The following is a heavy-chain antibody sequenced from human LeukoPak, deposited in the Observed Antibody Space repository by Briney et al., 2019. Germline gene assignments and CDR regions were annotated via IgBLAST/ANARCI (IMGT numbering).Heavy chain of an antibody. CDR3: ARSAAAGYYYYYYMDV. D-gene: IGHD6-13*01. CDR2: ISYDGSNK. CDR1: GFTFSSYA. Sequence: GGSLRLSCAASGFTFSSYAMHWVRQAPGKGLEWVAVISYDGSNKYYADSVKGRFTISRDNSKNTLYLQMNSLRAEDTAVYYCARSAAAGYYYYYYMDVWGKGTTVTVSS. J-gene: IGHJ6*03. V-gene: IGHV3-30*04.